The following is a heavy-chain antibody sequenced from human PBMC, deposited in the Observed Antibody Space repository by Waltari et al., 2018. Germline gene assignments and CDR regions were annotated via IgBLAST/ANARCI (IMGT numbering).Heavy chain of an antibody. CDR1: RGSISSSSYY. V-gene: IGHV4-39*07. J-gene: IGHJ4*02. CDR2: IYYSGST. Sequence: QLQLQESGPGLVKPSETLSLTCTVSRGSISSSSYYWGWIRQRPGKGLGWIGSIYYSGSTYYNPSLKSRVTISVDTSKTQFSLKLSSVTAADTAVYYCARGKNYDILTGYYAFEYYFDYWGQGTLVTVSS. CDR3: ARGKNYDILTGYYAFEYYFDY. D-gene: IGHD3-9*01.